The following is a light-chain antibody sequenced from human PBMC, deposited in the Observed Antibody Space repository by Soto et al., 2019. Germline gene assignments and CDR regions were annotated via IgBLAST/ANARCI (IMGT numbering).Light chain of an antibody. J-gene: IGKJ1*01. CDR1: QSISSY. CDR3: QQSYSTPRT. V-gene: IGKV1-39*01. CDR2: AAS. Sequence: DIQITQYPSSLSASVGDRVTISCRSSQSISSYFNWYQQKPGKAPKLLIYAASSLQSGVPSRFSGSGSGTDFTLTISSLQPEDFPTYYCQQSYSTPRTLGQGPKVDIK.